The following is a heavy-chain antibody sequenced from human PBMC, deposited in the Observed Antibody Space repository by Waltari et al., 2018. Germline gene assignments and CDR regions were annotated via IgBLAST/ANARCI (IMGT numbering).Heavy chain of an antibody. V-gene: IGHV4-34*01. J-gene: IGHJ4*02. Sequence: PGKGLEWIGEINHSGSTNYNPSLKSRVTISVDTSKNQFSLKLSSVTAADTAVYYSARGGTMVRGVMGTDYWGQGTLVTVSS. CDR2: INHSGST. D-gene: IGHD3-10*01. CDR3: ARGGTMVRGVMGTDY.